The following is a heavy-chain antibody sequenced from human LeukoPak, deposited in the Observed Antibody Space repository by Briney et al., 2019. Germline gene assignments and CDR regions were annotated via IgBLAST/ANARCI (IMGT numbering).Heavy chain of an antibody. V-gene: IGHV3-30*04. D-gene: IGHD3-10*01. CDR1: GFTFSSYA. CDR2: ISYDGSNK. Sequence: AGGSLRLSCAASGFTFSSYAMHWVRQAPGKGLEWVAVISYDGSNKYYADSVKGRFTISRDNSKNTLYLQMNSLRAEDTAVYYCARDLDYYGSGSYSLDYWGQGTLVTVSS. J-gene: IGHJ4*02. CDR3: ARDLDYYGSGSYSLDY.